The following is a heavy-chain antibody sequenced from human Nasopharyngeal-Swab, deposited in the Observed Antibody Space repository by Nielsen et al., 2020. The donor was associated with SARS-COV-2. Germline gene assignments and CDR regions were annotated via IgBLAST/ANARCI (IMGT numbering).Heavy chain of an antibody. CDR2: IYWDDDK. CDR3: ARQGDYDILTGYGY. J-gene: IGHJ4*02. Sequence: CASTLVRLTQTLTLTCTFSGFSLSTSGVGVGWIRQPPGKALEWLALIYWDDDKRYSPSLKSRLTITKDTSKNQVVLTMTNMDPVDTATYYCARQGDYDILTGYGYWGQGTLVTVSS. D-gene: IGHD3-9*01. CDR1: GFSLSTSGVG. V-gene: IGHV2-5*02.